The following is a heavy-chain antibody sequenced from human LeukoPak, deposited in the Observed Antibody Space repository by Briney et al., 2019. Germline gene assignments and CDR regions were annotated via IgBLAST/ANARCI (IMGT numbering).Heavy chain of an antibody. Sequence: PGGSLRLSCAASGFTFSGSAMHWVRQASGKGLEWVGRISSKSNSYATAYAASVKGRFTISRDDSKNTVYLQMNNLRTEDTAVYFCSRLEDIVVVAAFDIWGQGTLVTVSS. V-gene: IGHV3-73*01. CDR1: GFTFSGSA. CDR3: SRLEDIVVVAAFDI. J-gene: IGHJ3*02. D-gene: IGHD2-2*01. CDR2: ISSKSNSYAT.